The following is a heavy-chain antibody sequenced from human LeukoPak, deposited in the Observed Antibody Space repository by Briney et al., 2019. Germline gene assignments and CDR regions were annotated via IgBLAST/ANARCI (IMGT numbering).Heavy chain of an antibody. CDR3: ARDFPTLGY. Sequence: GGSLRLSCAASGFTFSSYSMNWVRQAPGKGLEWVSYISSSSSTVYYADSVKGRFTISRDNAKNSLYLQMNSLRAEDTAVYYCARDFPTLGYWGQGTLVTVSS. V-gene: IGHV3-48*01. D-gene: IGHD2/OR15-2a*01. CDR2: ISSSSSTV. J-gene: IGHJ4*02. CDR1: GFTFSSYS.